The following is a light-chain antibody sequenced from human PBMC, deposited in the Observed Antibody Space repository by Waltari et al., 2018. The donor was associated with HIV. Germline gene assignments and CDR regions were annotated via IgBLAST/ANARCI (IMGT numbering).Light chain of an antibody. V-gene: IGKV1-39*01. CDR2: TAS. Sequence: DTQMTQSTSSLSASVGARVTISCRASQNMSNFLSWFQQRSGKAPELLIYTASTLQDGVPSRFSGSGSGTDFTLTISCLQAEDFATYFCQQSATTPLTFGGGTRVEI. J-gene: IGKJ4*01. CDR3: QQSATTPLT. CDR1: QNMSNF.